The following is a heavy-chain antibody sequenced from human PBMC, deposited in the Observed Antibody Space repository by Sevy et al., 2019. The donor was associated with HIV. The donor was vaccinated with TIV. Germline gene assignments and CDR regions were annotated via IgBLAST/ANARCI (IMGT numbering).Heavy chain of an antibody. Sequence: ASVKVSCKASGGTFSSSAITWVRQAPGQGLEWMGGIIPIFGTTNYAQNFQGRVTITADESTSTAYMELSSLRSEDTAVYYCARPSYTSALFKWAFDIWGPGTMVTVSS. CDR1: GGTFSSSA. CDR2: IIPIFGTT. J-gene: IGHJ3*02. D-gene: IGHD3-22*01. V-gene: IGHV1-69*13. CDR3: ARPSYTSALFKWAFDI.